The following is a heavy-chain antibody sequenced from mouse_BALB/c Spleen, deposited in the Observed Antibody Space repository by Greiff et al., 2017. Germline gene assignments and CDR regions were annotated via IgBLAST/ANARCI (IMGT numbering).Heavy chain of an antibody. D-gene: IGHD4-1*01. Sequence: QVQLQQSGAELVRPGASVTLSCKASGYTFTDYEMHWVKQTPVHGLEWIGAIDPETGGTAYNQKFKGKATLTADKSSSTAYMELRSLTSEDSAVYYCTPGDWDDWYFDVWGAGATVTVSS. CDR1: GYTFTDYE. CDR2: IDPETGGT. J-gene: IGHJ1*01. V-gene: IGHV1-15*01. CDR3: TPGDWDDWYFDV.